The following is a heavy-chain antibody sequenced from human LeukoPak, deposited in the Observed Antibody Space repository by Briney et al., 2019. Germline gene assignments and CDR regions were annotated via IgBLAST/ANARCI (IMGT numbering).Heavy chain of an antibody. CDR1: GFTFSSYA. D-gene: IGHD2-21*02. V-gene: IGHV3-30*04. J-gene: IGHJ4*02. CDR2: ISYDGSNK. Sequence: GGSLRLSCAASGFTFSSYAMHWVRQAPGKGLEWVAVISYDGSNKYYADSVKGRFTISRDNSKNTPYLQMNSLRDEDTAVYYCAKRLGGGDWAFDYWGQGTLVTVSS. CDR3: AKRLGGGDWAFDY.